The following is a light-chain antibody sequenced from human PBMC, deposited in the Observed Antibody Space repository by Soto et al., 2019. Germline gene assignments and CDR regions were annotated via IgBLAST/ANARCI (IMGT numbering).Light chain of an antibody. J-gene: IGKJ1*01. CDR1: QSISSW. CDR3: QHYNDYSRI. Sequence: DIQMTQSPSTLSASIGDRVTITCRASQSISSWLAWYQQKPGKDPKLLIYMSSNLQSGVPSRFSGSGSGTEFTLTIRSLKPDDFATYYCQHYNDYSRIFGQGTKVEIK. CDR2: MSS. V-gene: IGKV1-5*03.